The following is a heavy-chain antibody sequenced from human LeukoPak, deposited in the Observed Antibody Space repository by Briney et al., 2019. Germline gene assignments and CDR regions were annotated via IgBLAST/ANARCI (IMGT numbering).Heavy chain of an antibody. D-gene: IGHD2-15*01. V-gene: IGHV1-18*01. CDR3: ARSRGYCSGGSCYSGYQQLFDY. Sequence: ASVRVSCKASGYTFTSYGISWVRQAPGQGLEWMGWISAYNGNTNYAQKLQGRVTMTTDTSTSTAYMELRSLRSDDTAVYYCARSRGYCSGGSCYSGYQQLFDYWGQGTLVTVSS. CDR1: GYTFTSYG. J-gene: IGHJ4*02. CDR2: ISAYNGNT.